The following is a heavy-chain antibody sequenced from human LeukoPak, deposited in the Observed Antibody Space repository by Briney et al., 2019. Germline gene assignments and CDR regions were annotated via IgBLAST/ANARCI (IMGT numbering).Heavy chain of an antibody. V-gene: IGHV1-8*03. D-gene: IGHD1-1*01. CDR1: GYTFTSYD. CDR3: ARGIDWTNFYYMDV. J-gene: IGHJ6*03. CDR2: MNPNSGNT. Sequence: AASVKVSCKASGYTFTSYDINWVRQATGQGLEWMGWMNPNSGNTGYAQKFQGRVTITRNTSISTAYMELSSLRSEDTAVYYCARGIDWTNFYYMDVWGKGTTVTVSS.